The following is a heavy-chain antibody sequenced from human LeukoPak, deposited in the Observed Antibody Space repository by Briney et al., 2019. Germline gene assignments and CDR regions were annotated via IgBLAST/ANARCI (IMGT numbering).Heavy chain of an antibody. CDR2: IDPSGGIT. CDR1: GYTFSHYY. D-gene: IGHD4-17*01. Sequence: ASVKVSCKASGYTFSHYYLHGVRQAPGQGLEWMGIIDPSGGITSYAQGFQGGVTMTRDMSTSTVYMELSSLRSEDTAVYYCARGIYGEGGWYAFDIWGQGTLVTVSS. V-gene: IGHV1-46*01. J-gene: IGHJ3*02. CDR3: ARGIYGEGGWYAFDI.